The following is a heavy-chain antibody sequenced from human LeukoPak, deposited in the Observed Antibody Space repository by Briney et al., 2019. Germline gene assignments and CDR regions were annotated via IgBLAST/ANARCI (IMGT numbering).Heavy chain of an antibody. V-gene: IGHV6-1*01. CDR2: TYYNSKWYT. CDR3: ARERNTIFGVVPDY. CDR1: GDSFSTASNA. D-gene: IGHD3-3*01. J-gene: IGHJ4*02. Sequence: SQTLSLTCAISGDSFSTASNAWYWIRQSPSRGLEWLGRTYYNSKWYTDYAVSVSGRTTINPDTSRNQLSLQLSFVTPEDTAVYYCARERNTIFGVVPDYWGQGTLVTVSS.